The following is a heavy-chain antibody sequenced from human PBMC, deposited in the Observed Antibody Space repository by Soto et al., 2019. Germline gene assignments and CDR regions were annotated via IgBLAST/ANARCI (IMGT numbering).Heavy chain of an antibody. CDR3: AKTGLGVVVAATVGP. J-gene: IGHJ5*02. D-gene: IGHD2-15*01. V-gene: IGHV3-23*01. Sequence: GGSLSLSCAASGGTFSSYAMSLVRQAPGKGLEWVSAISGSGGSTYYADSVKGRFTISRDNSKNTLYLQMNSLRAEDTAVYYCAKTGLGVVVAATVGPWGQGTLVTVS. CDR2: ISGSGGST. CDR1: GGTFSSYA.